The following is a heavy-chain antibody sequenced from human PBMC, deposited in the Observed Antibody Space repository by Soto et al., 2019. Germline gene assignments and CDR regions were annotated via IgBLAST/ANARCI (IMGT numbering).Heavy chain of an antibody. CDR2: ISGSGIST. CDR3: AKEPVGPDWYFDL. J-gene: IGHJ2*01. V-gene: IGHV3-23*01. CDR1: GFTFRSYA. Sequence: DVQLLESGGGLVQPGGSLRLSCAASGFTFRSYAMSWVRQAPGKGLEWVSGISGSGISTHCADSVKGRFTVSRDNSKNTLYLQMNSLRAEDTAVYNCAKEPVGPDWYFDLWGRGTLVTVSS.